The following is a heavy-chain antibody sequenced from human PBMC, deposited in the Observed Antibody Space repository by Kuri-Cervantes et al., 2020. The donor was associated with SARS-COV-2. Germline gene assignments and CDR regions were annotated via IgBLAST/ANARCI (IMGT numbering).Heavy chain of an antibody. J-gene: IGHJ6*02. CDR2: INPNSGGT. V-gene: IGHV1-2*02. Sequence: ASVKVSCKASGYTFSGGYYMYWVRQAPGQGLEWMGWINPNSGGTNYAQKFQGRVTMTRDTSISTAYMELSRLRSDDTAVYYCARGMVRGVIQYYYYGMDVWGQGTTVTRLL. CDR3: ARGMVRGVIQYYYYGMDV. CDR1: GYTFSGGYY. D-gene: IGHD3-10*01.